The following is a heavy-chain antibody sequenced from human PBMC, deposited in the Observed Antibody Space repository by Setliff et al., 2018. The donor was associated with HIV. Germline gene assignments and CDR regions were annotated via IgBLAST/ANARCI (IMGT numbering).Heavy chain of an antibody. CDR3: ARALEKYCVTGRCAFDL. Sequence: GGSLRLSCAATGFTFTSYVLHWVRQAPGKGLEWVAVMSIGGHIKIYADSAKGRFTISRDNSLSLEMNSLKPEDMAFYFCARALEKYCVTGRCAFDLWGQGTQVTVSS. J-gene: IGHJ4*02. CDR1: GFTFTSYV. CDR2: MSIGGHIK. D-gene: IGHD2-21*01. V-gene: IGHV3-30*03.